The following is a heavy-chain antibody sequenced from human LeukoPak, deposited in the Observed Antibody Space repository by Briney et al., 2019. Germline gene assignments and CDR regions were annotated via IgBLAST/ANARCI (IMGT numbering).Heavy chain of an antibody. CDR3: ARAIAVAGTDYYYYGMDV. CDR1: GGSISSYY. J-gene: IGHJ6*02. Sequence: SETLSLTCTVSGGSISSYYWSWIRQPAGKGLEWIGRIYTSGSTNYNPSLKSRVTMSVDTSKNQFSLKLSSVTAADTAVYYCARAIAVAGTDYYYYGMDVWGQGTTVTVS. CDR2: IYTSGST. D-gene: IGHD6-19*01. V-gene: IGHV4-4*07.